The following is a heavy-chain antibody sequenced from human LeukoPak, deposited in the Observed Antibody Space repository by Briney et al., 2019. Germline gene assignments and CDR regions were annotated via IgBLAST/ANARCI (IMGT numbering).Heavy chain of an antibody. Sequence: PGGSLRLSCAASGFTLSDYYMSSSGSIIYYADSVKGRFTISRDNAKNSLYLQMNSLRAEDTAVYYCARVGGYGSLLAYYYMDVWGKGTTVTISS. CDR2: SSGSII. J-gene: IGHJ6*03. D-gene: IGHD6-25*01. V-gene: IGHV3-69-1*02. CDR3: ARVGGYGSLLAYYYMDV. CDR1: GFTLSDYY.